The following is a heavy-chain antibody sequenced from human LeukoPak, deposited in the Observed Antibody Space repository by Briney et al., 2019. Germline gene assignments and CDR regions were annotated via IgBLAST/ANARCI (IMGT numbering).Heavy chain of an antibody. CDR2: ISSSGSTI. D-gene: IGHD3-10*01. CDR3: ARERNYYGSGSYINWFDP. CDR1: GFTFSSYE. V-gene: IGHV3-48*03. Sequence: GGSLTLSCAASGFTFSSYEMNWVRQATGKGLEWVSYISSSGSTIYYGDCVEGRFTISRDNAKNSLYLQMNSLRAEGTAVYYCARERNYYGSGSYINWFDPWGQGTLVTVSS. J-gene: IGHJ5*02.